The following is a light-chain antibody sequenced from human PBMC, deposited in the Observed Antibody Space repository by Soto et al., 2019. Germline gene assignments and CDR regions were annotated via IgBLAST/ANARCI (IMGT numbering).Light chain of an antibody. V-gene: IGKV3-20*01. Sequence: EIVLTQSPGTVSLSPVGIASVSFMASQSISVTYLAWYQQKPGQAPRLLIYTTSIRATGIPDRFSGSGSGTDFTLTISRLEPEDFAVYYCHHYGISPPWTFGQGTKVDIK. CDR2: TTS. J-gene: IGKJ1*01. CDR1: QSISVTY. CDR3: HHYGISPPWT.